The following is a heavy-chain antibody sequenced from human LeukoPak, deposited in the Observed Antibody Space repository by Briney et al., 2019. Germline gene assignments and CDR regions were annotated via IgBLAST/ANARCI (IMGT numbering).Heavy chain of an antibody. V-gene: IGHV3-23*01. Sequence: PGGSLRLSCAASGFTFSTYAMSWVRQAPGKGLEWVSAISGSGGSTYYADPVKGRFTISRDNSKNTLYLQMNSLGAEDTAVYYCAKNLDYGDYGTSWDFDYWGQGTLVAVSS. CDR1: GFTFSTYA. J-gene: IGHJ4*02. CDR2: ISGSGGST. D-gene: IGHD4-17*01. CDR3: AKNLDYGDYGTSWDFDY.